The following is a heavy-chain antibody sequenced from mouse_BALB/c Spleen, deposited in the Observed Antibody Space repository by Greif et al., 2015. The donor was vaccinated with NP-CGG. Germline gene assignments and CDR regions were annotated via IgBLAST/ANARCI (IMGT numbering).Heavy chain of an antibody. CDR2: INPSTGYT. D-gene: IGHD1-2*01. V-gene: IGHV1-7*01. J-gene: IGHJ3*01. CDR1: GYTFTSYW. CDR3: ARGIQYYGYVGTWFAY. Sequence: VQLQQSGAELAKPGASVKMSCEASGYTFTSYWMHWVKQRPGQGLEWIGYINPSTGYTEYNQKFKDKATLTADKSSSTAYMQLSSLTSEDSAVYYCARGIQYYGYVGTWFAYGGQGTLVTVSA.